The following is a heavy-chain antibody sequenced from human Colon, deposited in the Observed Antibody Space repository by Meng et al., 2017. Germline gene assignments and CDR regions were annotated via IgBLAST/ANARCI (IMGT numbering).Heavy chain of an antibody. V-gene: IGHV6-1*01. CDR1: GDSVSSNLAL. J-gene: IGHJ4*02. D-gene: IGHD3-10*01. CDR3: TTWYGEY. CDR2: TYYSSEWQN. Sequence: QVQLHQSAPGLVKPPQTLSLACAISGDSVSSNLALWPWVRQSPSRGLEWLGQTYYSSEWQNPYGVSVKSRITINADTSRNHFSLHLNSVTPEDTAVYYCTTWYGEYWGQGTLVTVSS.